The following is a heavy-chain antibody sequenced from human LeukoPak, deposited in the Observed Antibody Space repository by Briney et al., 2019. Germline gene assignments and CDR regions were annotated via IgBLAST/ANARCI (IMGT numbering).Heavy chain of an antibody. Sequence: GGSLRLSCAASGFTFSSYAMNWVRQAPGKGLEWVSGIDGSGGSTPSADSVKGRFTISRDISKNTVYLQMDSLRAEDTAAYYCARGKDHDFSNPFDSGGKGTLVTVSS. CDR3: ARGKDHDFSNPFDS. V-gene: IGHV3-23*01. J-gene: IGHJ4*02. CDR1: GFTFSSYA. CDR2: IDGSGGST. D-gene: IGHD3-3*01.